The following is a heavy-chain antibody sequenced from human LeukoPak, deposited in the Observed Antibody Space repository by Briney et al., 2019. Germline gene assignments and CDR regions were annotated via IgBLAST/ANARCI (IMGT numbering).Heavy chain of an antibody. V-gene: IGHV4-59*01. D-gene: IGHD3-16*01. CDR3: ARSTRGGDYFDY. CDR2: IYYSGST. CDR1: GGSISSYY. J-gene: IGHJ4*02. Sequence: SETLSLTCTVSGGSISSYYWSWIRQPPGKGLEWIGYIYYSGSTNYNPSLKSRVTISVDTSKNQFSLKLSSVTAADTAVYYCARSTRGGDYFDYWGQGTLVTVSS.